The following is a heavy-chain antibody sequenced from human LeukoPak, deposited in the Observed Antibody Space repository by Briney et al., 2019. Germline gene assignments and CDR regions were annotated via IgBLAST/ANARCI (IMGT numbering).Heavy chain of an antibody. J-gene: IGHJ4*02. Sequence: PGGSLRLSRKPSGFIVSKNYMNWARQAPGEGVEWGALIYSGGPPNYPDSVEGRCTISRDNSKNTLSLQMTNVRVEDTAVYYCARDPPGIAASVSGGWGQGTLVTVSS. V-gene: IGHV3-53*01. D-gene: IGHD6-13*01. CDR3: ARDPPGIAASVSGG. CDR2: IYSGGPP. CDR1: GFIVSKNY.